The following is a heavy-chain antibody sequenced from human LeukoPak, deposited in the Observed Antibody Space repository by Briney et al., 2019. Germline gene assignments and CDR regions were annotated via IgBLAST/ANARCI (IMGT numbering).Heavy chain of an antibody. Sequence: GGSLRLSCAASGFTFSSYAMSWVRQAPGKGLERVSAISGSGGSTYYADSVKGRFTISRDNSKNTLYLQMNSLRAEDTAVYYCAKMSPNDYDILTGYYFDYWGQGTLVTVSS. CDR1: GFTFSSYA. CDR2: ISGSGGST. V-gene: IGHV3-23*01. J-gene: IGHJ4*02. CDR3: AKMSPNDYDILTGYYFDY. D-gene: IGHD3-9*01.